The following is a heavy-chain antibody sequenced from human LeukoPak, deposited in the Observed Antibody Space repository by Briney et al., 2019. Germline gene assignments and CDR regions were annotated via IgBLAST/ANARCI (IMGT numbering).Heavy chain of an antibody. CDR1: GGSISSYY. Sequence: SETLSLTCTVSGGSISSYYWSWIRQPPGKGLEWIGYIYYSGSTNYNPSLKSRVTISVDTSKNQFPLKLSSVTAADTAVYYCARHDSSGWNFDYWGQGTLVTVSS. CDR3: ARHDSSGWNFDY. J-gene: IGHJ4*02. D-gene: IGHD6-19*01. V-gene: IGHV4-59*01. CDR2: IYYSGST.